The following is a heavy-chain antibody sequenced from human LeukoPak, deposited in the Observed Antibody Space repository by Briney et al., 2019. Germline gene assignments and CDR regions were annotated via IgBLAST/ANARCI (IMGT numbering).Heavy chain of an antibody. Sequence: SETLSLTCTVSGGSISSYYWSWIRQPAGKGLEWIGRIYTSGSTNYNPSLKSRVTISVDTSKNQFSLKLSSVTAADTAVYYCAILLGGDYVWGSYEIDYYYGMDVWGQGTTVTVSS. CDR3: AILLGGDYVWGSYEIDYYYGMDV. CDR1: GGSISSYY. D-gene: IGHD3-16*01. J-gene: IGHJ6*02. V-gene: IGHV4-4*07. CDR2: IYTSGST.